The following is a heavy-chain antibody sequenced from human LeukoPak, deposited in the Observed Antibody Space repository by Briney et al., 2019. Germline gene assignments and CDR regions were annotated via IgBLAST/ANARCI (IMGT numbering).Heavy chain of an antibody. CDR3: SRGSGWLSVY. D-gene: IGHD6-19*01. CDR2: ISGGTT. V-gene: IGHV3-49*05. Sequence: KSGGSLRLSCTASGFTFGDYLMSWFRQAPGKGLEWIGFISGGTTEYAASVKGRFTISRDDSTSIAYLQMNSLTTEDTAVYYRSRGSGWLSVYWGQGTLVTVSS. CDR1: GFTFGDYL. J-gene: IGHJ4*02.